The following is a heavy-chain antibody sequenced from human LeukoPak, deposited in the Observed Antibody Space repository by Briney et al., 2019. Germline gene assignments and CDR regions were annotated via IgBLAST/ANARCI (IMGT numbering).Heavy chain of an antibody. V-gene: IGHV3-21*01. J-gene: IGHJ6*02. CDR1: GFTFSSYS. D-gene: IGHD4-17*01. CDR2: ISSSSSYI. CDR3: ACMTTMTTDGGDYYGMDV. Sequence: GGSLRLSCAASGFTFSSYSMNWVRQAPGKGLEWVSSISSSSSYIYYADSVKGRFTISRDNSKNTLYLQMNSLRAEDTAVYYCACMTTMTTDGGDYYGMDVWGQGTTVTVSS.